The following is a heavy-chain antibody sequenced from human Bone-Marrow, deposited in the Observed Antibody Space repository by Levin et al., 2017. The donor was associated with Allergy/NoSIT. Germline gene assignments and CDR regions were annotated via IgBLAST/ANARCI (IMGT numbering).Heavy chain of an antibody. Sequence: SETLSLTCTVSGDSISSDDYYWSWIRQPPGKGLEWIGYIYYNGNTYYNPSLKSRVTISLGTSKNHFSLELSSVTAADTAVYYCVRGGQGGNWYRINYWGQGTLVTVSS. J-gene: IGHJ4*02. CDR2: IYYNGNT. V-gene: IGHV4-30-4*01. D-gene: IGHD6-13*01. CDR3: VRGGQGGNWYRINY. CDR1: GDSISSDDYY.